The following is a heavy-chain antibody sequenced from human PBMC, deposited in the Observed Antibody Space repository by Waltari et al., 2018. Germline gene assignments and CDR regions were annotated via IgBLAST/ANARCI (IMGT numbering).Heavy chain of an antibody. V-gene: IGHV3-53*01. CDR3: ATDRSWSLDY. CDR2: TYTGGNT. D-gene: IGHD6-13*01. CDR1: GITVSSKY. Sequence: EVQLVQSGGGLIQPGGSLWLSCAVSGITVSSKYMSGVRQAPGKGLEWVSLTYTGGNTYYAESVKGRFTISRDTSKNTLHLQMNGLRAEDTAVYYCATDRSWSLDYWGQGTLVTVFS. J-gene: IGHJ4*02.